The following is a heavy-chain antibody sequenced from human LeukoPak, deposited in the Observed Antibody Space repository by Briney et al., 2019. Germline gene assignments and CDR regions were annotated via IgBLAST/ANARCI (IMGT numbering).Heavy chain of an antibody. J-gene: IGHJ4*02. CDR2: IKPDGGEQ. D-gene: IGHD5-24*01. CDR3: AREQRTFDY. Sequence: GGSLRLSCVASGFTFSNYWMNWVRQAPGKGLGWVANIKPDGGEQYYVDSVKGRFTISRDNADNSLYLQLSSLRAEDTAVYYCAREQRTFDYWGQGILVTVSS. V-gene: IGHV3-7*03. CDR1: GFTFSNYW.